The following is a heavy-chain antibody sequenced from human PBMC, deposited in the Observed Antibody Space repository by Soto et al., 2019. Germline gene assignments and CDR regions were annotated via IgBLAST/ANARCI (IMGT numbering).Heavy chain of an antibody. J-gene: IGHJ3*02. CDR1: GFTFSDYY. D-gene: IGHD2-15*01. Sequence: PGGSLRLSCAASGFTFSDYYMSWIRQAPGKGLEWVSYISSSGSTIYYADSVKGRFTISRDNAKNSLYLQMNSLRAEDTAVYYCARDTPADCSGGSCYHHDAFDIWGQGTMVTVSS. CDR3: ARDTPADCSGGSCYHHDAFDI. V-gene: IGHV3-11*01. CDR2: ISSSGSTI.